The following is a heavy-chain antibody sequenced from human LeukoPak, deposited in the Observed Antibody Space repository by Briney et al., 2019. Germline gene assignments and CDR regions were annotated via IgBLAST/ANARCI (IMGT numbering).Heavy chain of an antibody. V-gene: IGHV1-18*01. CDR2: ISAYNGNT. D-gene: IGHD2-8*01. J-gene: IGHJ4*02. CDR1: GYTFTSYG. Sequence: ASVKVSCKASGYTFTSYGISWVRQAPGQGLEWMGWISAYNGNTNYAQKFQGRVTMSTDTSTSTVYMVLGSLRSDDTAVYYCAREGRCTNGVCYPDYWGQGTLVTVSS. CDR3: AREGRCTNGVCYPDY.